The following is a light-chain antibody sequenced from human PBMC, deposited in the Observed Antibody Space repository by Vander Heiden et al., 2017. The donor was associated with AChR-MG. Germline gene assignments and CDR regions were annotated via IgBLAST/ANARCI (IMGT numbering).Light chain of an antibody. CDR2: AAS. V-gene: IGKV1-39*01. J-gene: IGKJ1*01. CDR3: QQRDSTLWT. CDR1: QSISSY. Sequence: DIQMTQSPSSLSASVGDRVTITCRASQSISSYLNWYQQKPGKAPKLLIHAASSLQSGVPSRFSGSGSGTDFTLTISRLQPEDFATYYCQQRDSTLWTFGQGTKVEIK.